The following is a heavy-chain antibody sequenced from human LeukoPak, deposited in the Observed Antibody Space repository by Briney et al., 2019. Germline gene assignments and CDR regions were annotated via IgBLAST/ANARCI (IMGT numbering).Heavy chain of an antibody. CDR1: GFTFSSYA. Sequence: PGGSLRLSCAASGFTFSSYAMSWVRQAPGKGQEWVSAISGSGGSTYYADSVKGRFTISRDNSKNTLYLQMNSLRAEDTAVYYCAKVLMVVVSYYFDYWGQGTLVTVSS. CDR2: ISGSGGST. CDR3: AKVLMVVVSYYFDY. V-gene: IGHV3-23*01. D-gene: IGHD3-22*01. J-gene: IGHJ4*02.